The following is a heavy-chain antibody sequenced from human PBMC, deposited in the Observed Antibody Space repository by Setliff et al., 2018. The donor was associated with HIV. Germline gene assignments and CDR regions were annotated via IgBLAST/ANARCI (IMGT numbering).Heavy chain of an antibody. CDR1: GGSFSGYN. Sequence: SETLSLTCAVYGGSFSGYNWSWIRQPAGKGLEWIGRIYTSGSTNYNPSLKSRVTISVDTSKNQFSLKLSSVTAADTAVYYCARGGGYYYYGMDVWGQGTTVTVSS. CDR3: ARGGGYYYYGMDV. V-gene: IGHV4-59*10. D-gene: IGHD3-16*01. J-gene: IGHJ6*02. CDR2: IYTSGST.